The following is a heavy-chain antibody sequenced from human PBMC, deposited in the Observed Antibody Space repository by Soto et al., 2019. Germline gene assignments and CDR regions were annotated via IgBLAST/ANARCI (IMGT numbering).Heavy chain of an antibody. Sequence: QVQLQESGPGLVKSSETLSLTCKVSGGSITGAFYWNWIRPHPGKGLEWIGSIHYRGSTYYNPSLKSRITIALDRSNNQFALQLSSVTAADTAGYYCARVRDSFGLDVWGQGTTVTVSS. V-gene: IGHV4-31*03. CDR2: IHYRGST. CDR3: ARVRDSFGLDV. D-gene: IGHD2-15*01. J-gene: IGHJ6*02. CDR1: GGSITGAFY.